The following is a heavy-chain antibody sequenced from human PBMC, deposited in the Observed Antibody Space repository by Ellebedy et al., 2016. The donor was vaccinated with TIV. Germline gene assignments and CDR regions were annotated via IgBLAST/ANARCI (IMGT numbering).Heavy chain of an antibody. CDR1: GFTFTTYA. V-gene: IGHV3-23*01. D-gene: IGHD3-22*01. CDR3: AKGRGGGSDSSAPRYYFDY. CDR2: IGTGGNT. J-gene: IGHJ4*02. Sequence: GESLKISCAASGFTFTTYAMHWVRQAPGKGLEWVSGIGTGGNTFYADSVRGRFTISRDTSKNTVFLQMNSLRAEDTALYYCAKGRGGGSDSSAPRYYFDYWGQGTLVTVSS.